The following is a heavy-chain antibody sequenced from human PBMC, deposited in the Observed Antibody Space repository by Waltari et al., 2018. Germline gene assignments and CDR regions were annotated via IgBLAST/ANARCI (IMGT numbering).Heavy chain of an antibody. CDR3: ARGIAAAGRSKLYYFDY. CDR2: IYYSGST. V-gene: IGHV4-39*07. J-gene: IGHJ4*02. D-gene: IGHD6-13*01. CDR1: GGSISSSSYY. Sequence: QLQLQESGPGLVKPSETLSLTCTVSGGSISSSSYYWGWIRQPPGKGLEWIGSIYYSGSTYYNPSLKSRVTISVDTSKNQFSLKLSSVTAADTAVYYCARGIAAAGRSKLYYFDYWGQGTLVTVSS.